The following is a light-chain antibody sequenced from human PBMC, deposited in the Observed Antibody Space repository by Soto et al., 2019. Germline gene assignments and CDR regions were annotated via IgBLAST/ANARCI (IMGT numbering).Light chain of an antibody. CDR2: GAS. J-gene: IGKJ5*01. Sequence: EIVWTKSQGTLSLSPGERTTLSCRASQSVSNTYLAWYQQKPGQTPRLLIYGASSRATGIPDRFSGSGSGTDFTLTISRLEPEDFAVYYCQQYGSSITFGRGTRLEIK. V-gene: IGKV3-20*01. CDR3: QQYGSSIT. CDR1: QSVSNTY.